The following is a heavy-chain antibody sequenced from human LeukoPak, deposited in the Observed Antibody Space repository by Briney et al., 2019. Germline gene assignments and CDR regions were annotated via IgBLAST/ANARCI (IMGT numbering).Heavy chain of an antibody. CDR3: ARVSGSYQYYYYYYYMDV. CDR1: GFTFSDYY. D-gene: IGHD1-26*01. J-gene: IGHJ6*03. V-gene: IGHV3-11*04. Sequence: GGSLILSCAASGFTFSDYYMSWIRQAPGKGLEWVSYISSSGSTIYYADSVKGRFTISRDNAKNSLYLQMNSLRAEDTAVYYCARVSGSYQYYYYYYYMDVWGKGTTVTVSS. CDR2: ISSSGSTI.